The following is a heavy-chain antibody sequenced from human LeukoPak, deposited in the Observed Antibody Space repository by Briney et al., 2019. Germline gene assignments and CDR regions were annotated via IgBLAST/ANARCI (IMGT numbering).Heavy chain of an antibody. CDR1: GYTFTSYG. CDR3: ARDIAPYLYNWNYRVFDY. CDR2: ISAYNGNT. D-gene: IGHD1-7*01. J-gene: IGHJ4*02. Sequence: ASVKVSCKASGYTFTSYGISWVRQAPGQGLEWMGWISAYNGNTNYAQKLQGRVTMTTDTSTSTAYMELRSLRSDDTAVYYCARDIAPYLYNWNYRVFDYWGQGTLVTVSS. V-gene: IGHV1-18*01.